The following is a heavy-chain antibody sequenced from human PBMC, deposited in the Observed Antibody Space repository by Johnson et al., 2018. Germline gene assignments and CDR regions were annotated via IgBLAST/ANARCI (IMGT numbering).Heavy chain of an antibody. J-gene: IGHJ1*01. CDR1: GFTFSSYA. Sequence: VQLVQSGGGLVQPGGSLRLSCAASGFTFSSYAMSWVRPAPGKGLEWVSAISGSGGRTYSADSVKGRFTISRDNSKNTLYLQMNSLRAEERAEYYCAKAEDYYDSSGAFQHWGQGTLVTVSS. D-gene: IGHD3-22*01. CDR3: AKAEDYYDSSGAFQH. CDR2: ISGSGGRT. V-gene: IGHV3-23*04.